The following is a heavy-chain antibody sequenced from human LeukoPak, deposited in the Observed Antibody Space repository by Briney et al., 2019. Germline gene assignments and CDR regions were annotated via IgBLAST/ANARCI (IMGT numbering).Heavy chain of an antibody. CDR2: MNPNSGNT. CDR1: GYTFTSYD. Sequence: ASVKVSCKASGYTFTSYDINWVRQATGQGLEWMGWMNPNSGNTGYAQKFQGRVTMTRNTSISTAYMELSSLRSEDTAVYYCARVTQADYYYGMDVWGQGTTVTVSS. CDR3: ARVTQADYYYGMDV. V-gene: IGHV1-8*01. D-gene: IGHD2-15*01. J-gene: IGHJ6*02.